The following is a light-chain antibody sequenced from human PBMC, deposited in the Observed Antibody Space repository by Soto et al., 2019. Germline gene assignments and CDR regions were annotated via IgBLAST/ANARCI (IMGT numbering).Light chain of an antibody. Sequence: EIVMTQSPATLSVSPGERATLSCRASQTVGSNVAWYQQKPGQVPRHLIYGASTRATGIPARFSGSGSGTEFTLTISSLQSEDFAVYYWQQYNNWPRTFGQGTKVEIK. CDR3: QQYNNWPRT. CDR2: GAS. J-gene: IGKJ1*01. V-gene: IGKV3-15*01. CDR1: QTVGSN.